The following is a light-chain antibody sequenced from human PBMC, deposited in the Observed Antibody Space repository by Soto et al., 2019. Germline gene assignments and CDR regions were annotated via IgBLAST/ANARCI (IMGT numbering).Light chain of an antibody. J-gene: IGLJ2*01. Sequence: QSVLTQPPSVSEAPRQRVTISCSGSSSNIGNNAVHWYQQLPGKAPKLLIYYDDLLPSGVSDRFSGSKSGTSASLAISGLHSEDEADYYCAAWDDSLNGPVFGGGTKLTVL. CDR2: YDD. CDR1: SSNIGNNA. V-gene: IGLV1-36*01. CDR3: AAWDDSLNGPV.